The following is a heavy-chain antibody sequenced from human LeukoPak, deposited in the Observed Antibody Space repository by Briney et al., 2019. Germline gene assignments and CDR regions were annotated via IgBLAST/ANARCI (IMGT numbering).Heavy chain of an antibody. CDR3: AKDNYYDSSGYYQIEY. V-gene: IGHV3-30*18. J-gene: IGHJ4*02. CDR2: ISHDGRNK. D-gene: IGHD3-22*01. Sequence: GGSLRLSCVVSGFSFDLSAMHWVRQAPGKGLEWVALISHDGRNKYNTDSVKGRFTISRDNSKNTLYLQMNSLRAEDTAVYYCAKDNYYDSSGYYQIEYWGQGTLVTVSS. CDR1: GFSFDLSA.